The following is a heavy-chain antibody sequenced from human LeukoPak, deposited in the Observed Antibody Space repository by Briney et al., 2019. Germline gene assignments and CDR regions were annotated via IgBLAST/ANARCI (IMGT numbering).Heavy chain of an antibody. CDR2: IYYSGST. D-gene: IGHD3-22*01. Sequence: SETLSLTCTVSGGSISSSSYYWGWIRQPPGKGLEWIGGIYYSGSTYYSPSLKSRVTISVDTSKNQFSLKLSSVTAADTAVYYCARLYDSNARKVDYWGQGTLVTVSS. CDR3: ARLYDSNARKVDY. J-gene: IGHJ4*02. CDR1: GGSISSSSYY. V-gene: IGHV4-39*01.